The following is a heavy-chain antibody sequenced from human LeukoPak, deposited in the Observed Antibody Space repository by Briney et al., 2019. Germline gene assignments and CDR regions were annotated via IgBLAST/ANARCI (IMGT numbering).Heavy chain of an antibody. V-gene: IGHV3-53*01. CDR2: IDYGGGT. CDR3: VRGYSMS. CDR1: GFTLSNYA. J-gene: IGHJ4*02. Sequence: GGSLRLSCAASGFTLSNYAVSWVRQAPGKGLEWVSLIDYGGGTHYADSVKGRFTISRDNSENTLFLQMNSLRVEDTAVYYCVRGYSMSWGQGTLVSVSS. D-gene: IGHD2-15*01.